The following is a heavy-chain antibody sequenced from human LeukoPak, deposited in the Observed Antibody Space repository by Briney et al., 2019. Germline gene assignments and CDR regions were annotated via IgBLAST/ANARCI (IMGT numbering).Heavy chain of an antibody. CDR3: ARGPRLRSRAFDI. J-gene: IGHJ3*02. CDR1: GGSFSGYY. V-gene: IGHV4-34*01. CDR2: INHSGST. D-gene: IGHD4-17*01. Sequence: WETLSLTCAVYGGSFSGYYGSWIRQPPGKGLEWIGEINHSGSTNYNPSLKSRVTISVDTSKNQFSLKLSSVTAADTAVYYCARGPRLRSRAFDIWGQGTMVTVSS.